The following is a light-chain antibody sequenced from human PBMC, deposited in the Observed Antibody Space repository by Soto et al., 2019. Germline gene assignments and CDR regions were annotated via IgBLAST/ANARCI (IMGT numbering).Light chain of an antibody. V-gene: IGKV1-39*01. J-gene: IGKJ2*01. CDR2: AAS. Sequence: DIQMTQSPSSLSASVGDRVTINCRASQSIRSSLNWYQQKPGKAPKLLIYAASSLQSGVPSRFSGSGSGTDFTLTISSLQPEDFATYYCQESYATPYTFGQGTKLEIK. CDR3: QESYATPYT. CDR1: QSIRSS.